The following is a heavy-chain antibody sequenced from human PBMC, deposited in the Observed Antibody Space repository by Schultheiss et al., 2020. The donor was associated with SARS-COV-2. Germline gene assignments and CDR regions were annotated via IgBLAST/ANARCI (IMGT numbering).Heavy chain of an antibody. CDR2: IKSKTDGGTT. V-gene: IGHV3-15*07. Sequence: GGSLRLSCAASGFTFSNAWMNWVRQAPGKGLEWVGRIKSKTDGGTTDYAAPVKGRFTISRDDSKNTLYLQMNSLRAEDTAVYYCARATVTTGGYYGMDVWGQGTTVTVSS. CDR3: ARATVTTGGYYGMDV. CDR1: GFTFSNAW. D-gene: IGHD4-17*01. J-gene: IGHJ6*02.